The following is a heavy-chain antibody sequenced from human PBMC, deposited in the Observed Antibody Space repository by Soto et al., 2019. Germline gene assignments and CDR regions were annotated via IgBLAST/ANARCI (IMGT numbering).Heavy chain of an antibody. V-gene: IGHV4-59*01. CDR2: IYYSGST. J-gene: IGHJ4*02. D-gene: IGHD4-17*01. CDR3: ARGYGDYVFDY. CDR1: GGSISSYY. Sequence: SETLSLTCPVSGGSISSYYWSWIRQPPGKGLEWIGYIYYSGSTNYNPSLKSRVTISVDTSKNQFSLKLSSVTAADTAVYYCARGYGDYVFDYWGQGTLVTVSS.